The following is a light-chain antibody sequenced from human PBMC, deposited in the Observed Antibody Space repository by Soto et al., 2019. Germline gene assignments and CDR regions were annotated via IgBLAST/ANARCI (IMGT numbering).Light chain of an antibody. CDR3: QQYNNWPLT. CDR2: VAS. J-gene: IGKJ4*01. V-gene: IGKV3-15*01. CDR1: QSVSSN. Sequence: EIVMTQSPATLSVSPGERATLSCRASQSVSSNLAGYQQKPGQVPTLLIYVASTRAIGVPARFSGSGSGTEFTLTISSLQSEDFAVYSCQQYNNWPLTFGGGTKVEIK.